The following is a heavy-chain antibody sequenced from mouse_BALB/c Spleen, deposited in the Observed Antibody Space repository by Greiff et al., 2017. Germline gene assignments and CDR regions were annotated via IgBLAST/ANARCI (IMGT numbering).Heavy chain of an antibody. Sequence: EVQLQQSGPELVKPGASVKMSCKASGYTFTDYYMDWVKQSHGESFEWIGRVNPYNGGTSYNQKFKGKATLTVDKSSSTAYMELNSLTSEDSAVYYCARGTTVVAPGYWGQGTTLTVSS. CDR3: ARGTTVVAPGY. CDR1: GYTFTDYY. J-gene: IGHJ2*01. CDR2: VNPYNGGT. V-gene: IGHV1-19*01. D-gene: IGHD1-1*01.